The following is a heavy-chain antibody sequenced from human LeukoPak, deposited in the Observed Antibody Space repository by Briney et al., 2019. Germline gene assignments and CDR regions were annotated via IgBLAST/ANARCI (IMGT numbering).Heavy chain of an antibody. J-gene: IGHJ4*02. D-gene: IGHD1-1*01. V-gene: IGHV3-30*18. CDR2: ISYDGSNK. Sequence: PGGSLRLSCAASGFTFSSYGMHWVRQAPGKGLEWVAVISYDGSNKYYADSVKCRFTISRDNSKNTLYLQMNSLRAEGTAVYYCAKVASTPHPHGYWGQGTLVTVSS. CDR1: GFTFSSYG. CDR3: AKVASTPHPHGY.